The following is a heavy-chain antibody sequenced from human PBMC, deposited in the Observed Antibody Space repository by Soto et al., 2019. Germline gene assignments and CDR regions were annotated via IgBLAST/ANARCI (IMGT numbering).Heavy chain of an antibody. CDR2: GYTSGDT. CDR1: GDSISNSH. V-gene: IGHV4-4*07. Sequence: QVHLQESGPGLVKPSETLSLSCTISGDSISNSHWSWIRQPAGKGLAWIGRGYTSGDTNYNPSLESRVTVSVDTSNNHFSLKLTSVTAADTSVYYCVRDKGMADLWGQGTLVSVSS. CDR3: VRDKGMADL. J-gene: IGHJ5*02. D-gene: IGHD6-13*01.